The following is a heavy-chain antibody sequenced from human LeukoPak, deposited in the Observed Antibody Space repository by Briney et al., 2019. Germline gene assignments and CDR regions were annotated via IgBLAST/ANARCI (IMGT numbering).Heavy chain of an antibody. D-gene: IGHD6-6*01. Sequence: GGSLRLSCAASGFTFSNYGMDWVRQAPGKGLEWLSYISSSSSSIYYADSVKGRFTISRDNAKNSLFLQMNSLRAEDTAVYYCARGGAARPDYWGQGTLVTGSS. J-gene: IGHJ4*02. CDR1: GFTFSNYG. CDR3: ARGGAARPDY. V-gene: IGHV3-48*01. CDR2: ISSSSSSI.